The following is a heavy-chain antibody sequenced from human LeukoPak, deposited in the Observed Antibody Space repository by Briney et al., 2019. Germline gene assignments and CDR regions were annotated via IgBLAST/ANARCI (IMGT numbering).Heavy chain of an antibody. Sequence: GSLRLSCAVXXXXFSXXWMHXXRXAPGKXLVWVSRIDRDGSRINYADSVKGRFTISRDNGKNTLFLQMNSLRAEDAAVYYCVRGNDYGGPHYWGQGTLVTVSS. CDR2: IDRDGSRI. V-gene: IGHV3-74*01. CDR3: VRGNDYGGPHY. CDR1: XXXFSXXW. J-gene: IGHJ4*02. D-gene: IGHD4-23*01.